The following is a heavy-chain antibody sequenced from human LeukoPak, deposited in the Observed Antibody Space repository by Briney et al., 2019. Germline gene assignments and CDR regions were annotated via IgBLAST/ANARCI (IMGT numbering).Heavy chain of an antibody. V-gene: IGHV3-21*04. CDR1: GFTFSSYS. D-gene: IGHD5-18*01. Sequence: KAGGSLRPSCAASGFTFSSYSMNWVRQAPGKGLEWVSSISSSSSYIYYADSVKGRFTISRDNSKNTLYLQMNSLRAEDTAVYYCAKVTIQLWLDYFDYWGQGTLVTVSS. CDR2: ISSSSSYI. CDR3: AKVTIQLWLDYFDY. J-gene: IGHJ4*02.